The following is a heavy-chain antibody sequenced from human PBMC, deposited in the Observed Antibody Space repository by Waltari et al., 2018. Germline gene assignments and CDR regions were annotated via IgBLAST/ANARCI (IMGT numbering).Heavy chain of an antibody. Sequence: QVQMVQSGAEVKKPGASVKVSCKAAGYTLTGYYMHCVRQAPGQGLEWIGRINPNSGRTNYAQKFQGRVTMTSDTSISTAYMELSRLRSDDTAVYYCARDSGGAFDIWGQGTMVTVSS. D-gene: IGHD3-10*01. CDR3: ARDSGGAFDI. CDR1: GYTLTGYY. J-gene: IGHJ3*02. CDR2: INPNSGRT. V-gene: IGHV1-2*06.